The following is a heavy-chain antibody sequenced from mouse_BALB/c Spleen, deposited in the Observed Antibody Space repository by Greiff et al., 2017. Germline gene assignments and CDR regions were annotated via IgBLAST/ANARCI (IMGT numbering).Heavy chain of an antibody. D-gene: IGHD2-10*02. J-gene: IGHJ2*01. V-gene: IGHV5-6*02. Sequence: EVMLVESGGDLVKPGGSLKLSCAASGFTFSSYGMSWVRQTPDKRLEWVATISSGGSYTYYPDSVKGRFTISRDNAKNTLYLQMSSLKSEDTAMYYCARSGYGYFDYWGQGTTLSLL. CDR3: ARSGYGYFDY. CDR2: ISSGGSYT. CDR1: GFTFSSYG.